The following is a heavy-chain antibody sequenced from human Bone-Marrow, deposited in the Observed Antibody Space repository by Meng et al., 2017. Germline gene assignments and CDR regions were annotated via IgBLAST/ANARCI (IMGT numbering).Heavy chain of an antibody. V-gene: IGHV1-8*01. D-gene: IGHD3-10*01. CDR1: GYTFTNND. Sequence: ASVKVSCKTSGYTFTNNDINWVRQAPGQGLEWMGWMNPNSGSTGFAQKFQGRVTMTSDTSITTAYMELNSLRSDDTAVYYCARDLRAGLRLWFGELLYTRPIGSGDAFDIWGQGTMVTVSS. CDR3: ARDLRAGLRLWFGELLYTRPIGSGDAFDI. CDR2: MNPNSGST. J-gene: IGHJ3*02.